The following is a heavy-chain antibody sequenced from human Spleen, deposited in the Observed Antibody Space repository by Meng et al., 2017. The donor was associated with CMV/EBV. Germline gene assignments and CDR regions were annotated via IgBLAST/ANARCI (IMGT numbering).Heavy chain of an antibody. CDR3: TADTHCSVTSCFGPNYYYGLDV. V-gene: IGHV3-15*01. D-gene: IGHD2-2*01. CDR1: GFTFNNAW. J-gene: IGHJ6*02. CDR2: IKRKADGETV. Sequence: GESLKISCAASGFTFNNAWMRWVRQAPGKGLEWVGRIKRKADGETVDYASPVKGRFTISRDDSKNTLYLQLSSLKTEDTAVYYCTADTHCSVTSCFGPNYYYGLDVWGQGTTVTVSS.